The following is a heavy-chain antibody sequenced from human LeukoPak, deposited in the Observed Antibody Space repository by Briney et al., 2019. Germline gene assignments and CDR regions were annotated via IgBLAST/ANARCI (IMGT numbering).Heavy chain of an antibody. Sequence: PSETLSLTCAVYGGSFSGYYWSWIRQPPGKGPEWIGEINHSGSTNYNPSLKSRVTISVDTSKNQFSLKLSSVTAADTAVYYCARGYYDFWSGYYYYYYMDVWGKGTTVTVSS. CDR2: INHSGST. CDR3: ARGYYDFWSGYYYYYYMDV. V-gene: IGHV4-34*01. J-gene: IGHJ6*03. D-gene: IGHD3-3*01. CDR1: GGSFSGYY.